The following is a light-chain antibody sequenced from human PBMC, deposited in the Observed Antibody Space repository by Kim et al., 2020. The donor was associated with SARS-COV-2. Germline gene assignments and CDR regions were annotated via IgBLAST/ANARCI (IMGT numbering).Light chain of an antibody. CDR1: SGHSTYM. J-gene: IGLJ2*01. CDR3: ETWDNYVV. V-gene: IGLV4-60*03. Sequence: QLVLTQSSSASASLGSSVKLTCTLSSGHSTYMIAWHQQQPGKAPRYLMNLEERGTYIKGSGVPDRFSGSSSGADRYLSISNLQSEDEADYYCETWDNYVVFGGGTQLTVL. CDR2: LEERGTY.